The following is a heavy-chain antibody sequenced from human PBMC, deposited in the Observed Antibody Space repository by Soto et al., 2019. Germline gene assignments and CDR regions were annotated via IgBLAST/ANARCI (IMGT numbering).Heavy chain of an antibody. V-gene: IGHV4-34*01. Sequence: SETLSLTCAVYGGSFSGYYWSWIRQPPGKGLEWIGEINHSGSTNYNPSLKSRITISVDTPKNQFSVELSSVTAADTAVYYCARSTASTLLVMDVWGQGTTVTVSS. J-gene: IGHJ6*02. CDR1: GGSFSGYY. D-gene: IGHD3-16*01. CDR3: ARSTASTLLVMDV. CDR2: INHSGST.